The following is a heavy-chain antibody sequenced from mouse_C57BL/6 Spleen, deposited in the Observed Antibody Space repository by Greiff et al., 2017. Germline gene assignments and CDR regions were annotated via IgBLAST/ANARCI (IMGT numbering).Heavy chain of an antibody. D-gene: IGHD3-2*02. Sequence: EVQLVESGGGLVKPGGSLKLSCAASGFTFSNYSMSWVRQTPEKRLEWVATISDGGSYTYYPDNVKGRFTISTDNAKNTLYLQLSHLKSEDTALYYCARECSGVFAYWGQGTLVTVSA. CDR2: ISDGGSYT. V-gene: IGHV5-4*01. J-gene: IGHJ3*01. CDR3: ARECSGVFAY. CDR1: GFTFSNYS.